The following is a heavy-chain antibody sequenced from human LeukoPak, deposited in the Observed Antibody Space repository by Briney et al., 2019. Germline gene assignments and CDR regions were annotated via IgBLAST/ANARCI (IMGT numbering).Heavy chain of an antibody. J-gene: IGHJ4*02. CDR3: ARDRRGGFYYFDY. CDR2: IYSGGST. D-gene: IGHD5-24*01. CDR1: GFTVSSNY. V-gene: IGHV3-66*01. Sequence: GGSLRLSCAASGFTVSSNYMSWVRQAPGKGLEWVSVIYSGGSTYYADSVKGRFTISRDNSKNTLYLQMNGLRAEDTAVYYCARDRRGGFYYFDYWGQGTLVTVSS.